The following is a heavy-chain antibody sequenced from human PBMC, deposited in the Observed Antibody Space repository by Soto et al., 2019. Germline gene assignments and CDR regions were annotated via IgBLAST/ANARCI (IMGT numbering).Heavy chain of an antibody. V-gene: IGHV3-23*01. D-gene: IGHD2-21*01. CDR2: ISGSGGST. Sequence: PGGSLRLSCAASGFTFSSYAMSWVRQAPGKGLEWVSAISGSGGSTYYADSVKGRFTISRDNSKNTLYLQMKSLRAEDTDVYYCEKDRTRAYCGGDLQTQMGPYYFDYWGQGTLVTVS. CDR3: EKDRTRAYCGGDLQTQMGPYYFDY. J-gene: IGHJ4*02. CDR1: GFTFSSYA.